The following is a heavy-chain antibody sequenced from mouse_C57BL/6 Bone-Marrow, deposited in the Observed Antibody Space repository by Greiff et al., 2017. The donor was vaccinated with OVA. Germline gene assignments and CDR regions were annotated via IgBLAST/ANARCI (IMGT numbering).Heavy chain of an antibody. Sequence: QVQLQQPGAELVKPGASVKLSCKASGYTFTSYWMHWVKQRPGQGLEWVGMIHPNSGSTNYNEKFKSKATLTVDQSSSTAYMQLSSLTSEDASVYYCAGQTAQAKAMDYWGQGTSVTVSS. CDR2: IHPNSGST. CDR3: AGQTAQAKAMDY. J-gene: IGHJ4*01. D-gene: IGHD3-2*02. V-gene: IGHV1-64*01. CDR1: GYTFTSYW.